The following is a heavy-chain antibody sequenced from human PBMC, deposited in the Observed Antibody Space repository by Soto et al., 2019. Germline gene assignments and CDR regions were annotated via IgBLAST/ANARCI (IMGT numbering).Heavy chain of an antibody. CDR3: ARNPDIEMDFDY. CDR1: GFSLSNAERG. J-gene: IGHJ4*01. V-gene: IGHV2-26*01. Sequence: SGPRLVNPTETRTLTCTVSGFSLSNAERGVSWILHPPGKSLECLAHIFSNDDRSYIASLKSRLTISKDTSKSQVVLTMTNMDPVDTATYYCARNPDIEMDFDYWGSGTPVTASS. CDR2: IFSNDDR. D-gene: IGHD5-12*01.